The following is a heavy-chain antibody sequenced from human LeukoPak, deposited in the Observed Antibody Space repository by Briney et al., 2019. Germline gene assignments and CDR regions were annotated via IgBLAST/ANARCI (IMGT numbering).Heavy chain of an antibody. CDR2: NSGGSS. Sequence: PGGSLRLSCPASGFTFSTYGVYWVRQAPGKGLEWVSSNSGGSSYYADSVTGRFTISRDNSKNTLYLQMNSLRAEDTAVYDCAKDLGSSGWYIDYWGQGTLVTVSS. V-gene: IGHV3-23*01. CDR1: GFTFSTYG. CDR3: AKDLGSSGWYIDY. D-gene: IGHD6-19*01. J-gene: IGHJ4*02.